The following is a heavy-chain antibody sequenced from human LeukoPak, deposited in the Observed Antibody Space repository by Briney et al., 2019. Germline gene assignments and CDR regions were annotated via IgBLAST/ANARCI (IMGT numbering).Heavy chain of an antibody. D-gene: IGHD3-22*01. Sequence: ASVKVSCKASGYTFTSYGISWVRQAAGQGLEWMGWISAYNGNTNYAQNLQGRVTMTADTSTSTAYMELRSLRSDDTAVYYCARSYYYDSSGYYYNYFDYWGQGTLVTVSS. CDR2: ISAYNGNT. V-gene: IGHV1-18*01. CDR3: ARSYYYDSSGYYYNYFDY. J-gene: IGHJ4*02. CDR1: GYTFTSYG.